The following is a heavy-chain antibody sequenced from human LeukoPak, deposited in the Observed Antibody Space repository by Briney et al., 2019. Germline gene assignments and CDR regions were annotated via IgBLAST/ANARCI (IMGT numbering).Heavy chain of an antibody. V-gene: IGHV4-59*08. Sequence: PSETLSLTCTVSGGSISSYYWSWIRQPPGKGLEWIGYIYYSGSTNYNPSLKSRVTISVDTSKNQFSLKLSSVTAADTAVYYCARGRYGSGSSWYYWGQGTLVTVSS. CDR2: IYYSGST. CDR3: ARGRYGSGSSWYY. D-gene: IGHD3-10*01. CDR1: GGSISSYY. J-gene: IGHJ4*02.